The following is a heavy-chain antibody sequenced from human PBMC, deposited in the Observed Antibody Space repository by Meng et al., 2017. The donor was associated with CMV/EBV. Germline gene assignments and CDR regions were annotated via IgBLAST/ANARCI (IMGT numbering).Heavy chain of an antibody. CDR1: GYSISSGYY. J-gene: IGHJ4*02. CDR2: IYHSGST. CDR3: AREWGGIVVVPAAMGIDY. Sequence: SETLSLTCTVSGYSISSGYYWGWIRQPPGKGLEWIGSIYHSGSTYYNPSLESRVTISVDTSKNQFSLKLSSVTAADTAVYYCAREWGGIVVVPAAMGIDYWGQGTLVTVSS. D-gene: IGHD2-2*01. V-gene: IGHV4-38-2*02.